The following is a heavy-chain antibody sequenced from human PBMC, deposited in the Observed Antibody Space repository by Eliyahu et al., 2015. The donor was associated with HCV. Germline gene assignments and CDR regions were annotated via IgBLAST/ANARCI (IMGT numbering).Heavy chain of an antibody. CDR3: ARDGHQGAFDI. D-gene: IGHD2-2*01. CDR2: INSDGSXT. V-gene: IGHV3-74*01. J-gene: IGHJ3*02. CDR1: GFTLSSYW. Sequence: EVQLVESGGGLVQPGGSLRLSCTASGFTLSSYWXHWVRQVPGKGLVWVSRINSDGSXTTYADSVKGRFTISRDNAKNTLYLQMNSLRAEDTAVYYCARDGHQGAFDIWGQGTTVTVSS.